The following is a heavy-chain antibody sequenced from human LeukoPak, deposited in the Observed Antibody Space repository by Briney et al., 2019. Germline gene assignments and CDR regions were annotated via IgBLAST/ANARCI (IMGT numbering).Heavy chain of an antibody. D-gene: IGHD4-17*01. Sequence: GGSLRLSCAASGFTFSSYGMHWVRQAPGKGLEWVAVISYDGSNKYYADSVKGRFTISRDNSKNTLYLQMNSLRAEDTAVYCCAKDQGYGDQVLDYWGQGTLVTVSS. CDR2: ISYDGSNK. CDR1: GFTFSSYG. V-gene: IGHV3-30*18. CDR3: AKDQGYGDQVLDY. J-gene: IGHJ4*02.